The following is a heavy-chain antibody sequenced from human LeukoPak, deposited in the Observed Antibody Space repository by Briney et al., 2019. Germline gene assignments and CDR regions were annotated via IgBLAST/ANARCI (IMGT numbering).Heavy chain of an antibody. Sequence: GGSLRLSCAASGFTFSNAWMSWVRQAPGKGLEWVGRIKSKTDGGTTDYAAPVKGRFTISRYDSNNTLYLQMNSLKTEDTAVYYCARAGLYNWNYVHLSAFDIWGQGTMVTVSS. D-gene: IGHD1-7*01. J-gene: IGHJ3*02. V-gene: IGHV3-15*01. CDR2: IKSKTDGGTT. CDR1: GFTFSNAW. CDR3: ARAGLYNWNYVHLSAFDI.